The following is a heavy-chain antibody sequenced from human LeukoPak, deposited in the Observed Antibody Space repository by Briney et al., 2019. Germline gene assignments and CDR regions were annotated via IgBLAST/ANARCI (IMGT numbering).Heavy chain of an antibody. V-gene: IGHV3-73*01. J-gene: IGHJ6*03. CDR3: TRRGMVGATTSYYYYYMDV. Sequence: PGGSLRLSCAASGFTFSGSAMHWVRQASGKGLEWVGRIRSKANSYATAYAASVKGRFTISRDDSKNTAYLQMNSLKTEDTAVYYCTRRGMVGATTSYYYYYMDVWGKGTTVTVSS. D-gene: IGHD1-26*01. CDR2: IRSKANSYAT. CDR1: GFTFSGSA.